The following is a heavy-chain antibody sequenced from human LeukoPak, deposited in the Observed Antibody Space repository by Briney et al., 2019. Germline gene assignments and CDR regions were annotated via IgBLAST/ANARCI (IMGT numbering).Heavy chain of an antibody. CDR3: ARGVRRLRTFDY. CDR1: GFTFSSYE. V-gene: IGHV3-48*03. Sequence: GGSLRLSCAASGFTFSSYEMNWVRQAPGKGLEWASYISSSGSTIYYADSVKGRFTISRDNAKNSLYLQMNSLRAEDTAVYYCARGVRRLRTFDYWGQGTLVTVSS. CDR2: ISSSGSTI. J-gene: IGHJ4*02.